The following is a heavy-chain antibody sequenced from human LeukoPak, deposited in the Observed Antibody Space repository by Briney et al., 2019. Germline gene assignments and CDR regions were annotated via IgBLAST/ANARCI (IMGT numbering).Heavy chain of an antibody. CDR2: IYYSGST. D-gene: IGHD2-15*01. Sequence: SETLSLTCTVSGGSIRSYYWSWIRQPPGKGLEWIGYIYYSGSTNYNPSLKSRVTISVDTSKNQFSLKLSSVTAADTAVYYCARVGPIPLYRSGGSCYPDSYYYYGMDVWGQGTTVTVSS. CDR3: ARVGPIPLYRSGGSCYPDSYYYYGMDV. J-gene: IGHJ6*02. V-gene: IGHV4-59*01. CDR1: GGSIRSYY.